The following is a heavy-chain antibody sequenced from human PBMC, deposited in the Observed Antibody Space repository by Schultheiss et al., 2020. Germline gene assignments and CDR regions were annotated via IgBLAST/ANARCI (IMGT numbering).Heavy chain of an antibody. V-gene: IGHV3-53*01. Sequence: GGSLRLSCAASGVTVGNNYMSWVRQAPGKGLEWVSVMYSGGATSYADSVKGRFTISRDNSLNTVYLQMDSLRADDTAVYYCAKYIYRGGPFDFWGMGTLVTVSS. J-gene: IGHJ4*02. CDR1: GVTVGNNY. CDR3: AKYIYRGGPFDF. D-gene: IGHD5-18*01. CDR2: MYSGGAT.